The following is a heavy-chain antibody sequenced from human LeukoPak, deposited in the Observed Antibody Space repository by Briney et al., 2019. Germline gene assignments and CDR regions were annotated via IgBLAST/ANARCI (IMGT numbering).Heavy chain of an antibody. CDR2: ISGSGGST. Sequence: GGSLRLSCAASGFTFSSYAMSWVRQAPGKGLEWVSAISGSGGSTYYADSVKGRFTISRDDSKNTLYLQMNSLRAEDTAVYYCANGITMVRGGFDYWGQGTLVTVSS. CDR3: ANGITMVRGGFDY. CDR1: GFTFSSYA. V-gene: IGHV3-23*01. J-gene: IGHJ4*02. D-gene: IGHD3-10*01.